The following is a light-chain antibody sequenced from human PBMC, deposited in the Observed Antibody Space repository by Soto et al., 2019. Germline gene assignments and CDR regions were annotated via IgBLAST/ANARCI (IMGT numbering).Light chain of an antibody. Sequence: DIVMTQSPLSLPVTPGEPASISCRSSQSLLHSNGYNYLDWYLQKPGQSPQLLINLGSNRASGVPYRFSGSGSGTDFTLKISRVEAEDVGVYYCMQALQTPYTFGQGTKLEIK. V-gene: IGKV2-28*01. CDR3: MQALQTPYT. CDR2: LGS. J-gene: IGKJ2*01. CDR1: QSLLHSNGYNY.